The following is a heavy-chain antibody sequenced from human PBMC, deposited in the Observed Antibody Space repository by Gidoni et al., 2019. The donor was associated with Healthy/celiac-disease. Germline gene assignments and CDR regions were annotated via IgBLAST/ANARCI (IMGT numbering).Heavy chain of an antibody. CDR1: GFTFSSYG. CDR3: AKSRYYYDSSGYWTDY. D-gene: IGHD3-22*01. CDR2: ISYDGSNK. Sequence: QVQLVESGGGVVQPGRSLSLSCAASGFTFSSYGMHWVRQAPGKGLEWVSVISYDGSNKYYADSVKGRFTISRDNSKNTLYLQMNSLRAEDTAVYYCAKSRYYYDSSGYWTDYWGQGTLVTVSS. J-gene: IGHJ4*02. V-gene: IGHV3-30*18.